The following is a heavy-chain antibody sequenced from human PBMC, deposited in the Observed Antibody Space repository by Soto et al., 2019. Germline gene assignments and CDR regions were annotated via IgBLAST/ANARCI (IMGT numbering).Heavy chain of an antibody. J-gene: IGHJ4*02. CDR3: ARGGAYDKLFDY. Sequence: PSETLSVTCTVACVYIRTYYWSWIRQPPGKGLEWIGYIYYSGSTKYNPSLKSRVTISVDTSKNQFSLKLSSVTAADTAVYSCARGGAYDKLFDYWGQGTLVIVSS. CDR2: IYYSGST. V-gene: IGHV4-59*01. D-gene: IGHD5-12*01. CDR1: CVYIRTYY.